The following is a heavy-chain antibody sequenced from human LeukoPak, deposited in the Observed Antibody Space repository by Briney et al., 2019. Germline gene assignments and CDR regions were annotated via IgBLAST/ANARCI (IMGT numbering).Heavy chain of an antibody. CDR3: ARDRPSGYSYGYYYYGMDV. CDR2: ISAYNGNT. Sequence: ASVKVSCKASGYTFTSYGISWVRQAPGQGLEWMGWISAYNGNTNYAQKLQGRVTMTTDTSTSTAYMELRSLRSDDTAVYYCARDRPSGYSYGYYYYGMDVWGQGTTVTVSS. J-gene: IGHJ6*02. CDR1: GYTFTSYG. V-gene: IGHV1-18*01. D-gene: IGHD5-18*01.